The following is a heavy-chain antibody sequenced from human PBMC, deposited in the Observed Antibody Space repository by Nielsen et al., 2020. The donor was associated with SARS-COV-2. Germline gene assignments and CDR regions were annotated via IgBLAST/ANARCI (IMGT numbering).Heavy chain of an antibody. CDR2: IYSGGST. D-gene: IGHD3-16*01. CDR1: GFTVSSNY. CDR3: ARDANTQFGYYYHYMDV. V-gene: IGHV3-66*01. Sequence: GGSLRLSCAASGFTVSSNYMSWVRQAPGKGLEWVSVIYSGGSTYYADSVKGRFTISRDNSKNTLYLQMNSLRAEDTAVYYCARDANTQFGYYYHYMDVWGKGTTVTVSS. J-gene: IGHJ6*03.